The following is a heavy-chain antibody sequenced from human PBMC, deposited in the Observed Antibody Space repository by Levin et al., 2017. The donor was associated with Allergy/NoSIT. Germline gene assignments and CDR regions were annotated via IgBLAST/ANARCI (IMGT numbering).Heavy chain of an antibody. CDR1: GYTFTSYG. J-gene: IGHJ4*02. D-gene: IGHD1-1*01. CDR3: ARGRGQWYDPPLLDY. V-gene: IGHV1-18*01. CDR2: ISAYNGNT. Sequence: ASVKVSCKASGYTFTSYGISWVRQAPGQGLEWMGWISAYNGNTNYAQKLQGRVTMTTDTSTSTAYMELRSLRSDDTAVYYCARGRGQWYDPPLLDYWGQGTLVTVSS.